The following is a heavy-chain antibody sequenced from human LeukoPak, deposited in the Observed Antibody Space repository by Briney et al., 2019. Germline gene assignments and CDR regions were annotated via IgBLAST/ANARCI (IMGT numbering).Heavy chain of an antibody. CDR1: GFTFSSYP. J-gene: IGHJ4*02. CDR3: STTYYYDSSEGY. CDR2: LSGSGSST. Sequence: PGGSLRLSCAASGFTFSSYPMSWVRQAPGKGLECVSTLSGSGSSTYYAESVKGRFTISRDDSKNTLYLQMNSLRAEDTAVYYCSTTYYYDSSEGYWGQGTLVTVSS. V-gene: IGHV3-23*01. D-gene: IGHD3-22*01.